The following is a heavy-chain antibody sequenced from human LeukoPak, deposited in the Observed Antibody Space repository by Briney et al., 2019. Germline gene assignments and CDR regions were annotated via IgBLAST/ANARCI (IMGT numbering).Heavy chain of an antibody. V-gene: IGHV1-18*01. CDR1: GYTFTSYG. CDR3: AREFLWFGESDC. J-gene: IGHJ4*02. D-gene: IGHD3-10*01. Sequence: ASVKVSCKASGYTFTSYGISWVRQAPGQGLEWMGWISAYNGNTNYAQKLQGRVTMTTDTPTSTAYMELRSPRSDDTAVYYCAREFLWFGESDCWGQGTLVTVSS. CDR2: ISAYNGNT.